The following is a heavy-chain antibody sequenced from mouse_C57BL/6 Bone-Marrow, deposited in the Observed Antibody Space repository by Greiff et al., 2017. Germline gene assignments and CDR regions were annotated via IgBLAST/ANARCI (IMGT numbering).Heavy chain of an antibody. J-gene: IGHJ3*01. V-gene: IGHV1-55*01. Sequence: QVQLKQPGAELVKPGASVKMSCKASGYTFTSYWITWVQQRPGQGLEWIGDIYPGSGSTNYNEKFKRKATLTVDTSSSTAYMQLSSLTSEDAAVYYCARLGRRGFAYWGQGTLVTVSA. D-gene: IGHD2-12*01. CDR3: ARLGRRGFAY. CDR2: IYPGSGST. CDR1: GYTFTSYW.